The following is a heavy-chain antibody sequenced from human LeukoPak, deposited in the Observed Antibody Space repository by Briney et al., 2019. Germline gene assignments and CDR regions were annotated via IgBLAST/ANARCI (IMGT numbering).Heavy chain of an antibody. CDR3: ARGYYDNTGYYFFDS. V-gene: IGHV3-74*01. D-gene: IGHD3-22*01. CDR1: GFTFSAYA. Sequence: PGGSLRLSCEASGFTFSAYAMTWVRQAPGKGPAWVSRINSDGSSTRDADSVKGRFTISRDNAKNTLHLQMNSLRAEDTAVYYCARGYYDNTGYYFFDSWGQGTLVTVSS. CDR2: INSDGSST. J-gene: IGHJ4*02.